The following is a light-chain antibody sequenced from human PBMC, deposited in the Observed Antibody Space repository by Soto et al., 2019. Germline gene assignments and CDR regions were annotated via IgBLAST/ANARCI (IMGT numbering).Light chain of an antibody. Sequence: EIVMTQSPATLSVSPGERATLSCRASQSVSSNLAWYHQTPGQSPRLLIYGASTRATGIPARLSGSGSGTEFTLTISGLQSEDFVVYYCQQYDNWPSLTFGEGTKVEIK. CDR3: QQYDNWPSLT. J-gene: IGKJ4*01. CDR1: QSVSSN. CDR2: GAS. V-gene: IGKV3-15*01.